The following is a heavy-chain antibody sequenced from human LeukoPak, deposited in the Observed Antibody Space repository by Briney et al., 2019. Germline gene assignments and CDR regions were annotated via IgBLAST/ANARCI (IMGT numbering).Heavy chain of an antibody. CDR1: GFTVSSNY. CDR2: IYSGGST. Sequence: GGSLRLSCAASGFTVSSNYMSWVRQAPGKGLEWVSVIYSGGSTYYADSVKGRFTISRDNSKNTLYLQMNSLRAEDTAVYYCARGKSSGLVRGGYFYDYWGQGTLVTVSS. V-gene: IGHV3-53*01. D-gene: IGHD6-19*01. CDR3: ARGKSSGLVRGGYFYDY. J-gene: IGHJ4*02.